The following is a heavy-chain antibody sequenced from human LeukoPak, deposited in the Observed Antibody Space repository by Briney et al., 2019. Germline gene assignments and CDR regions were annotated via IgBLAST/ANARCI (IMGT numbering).Heavy chain of an antibody. Sequence: PGGSLRLSCAASGFTFDDYAMHWVRQAPGKGLEWVSLISGDGGSTYYADSVKGRFTISRDNSKNSLYLQMNNLRTEDTALYYCAKGGSFLEWLSHTWFDPWGQGTLVTVSS. CDR1: GFTFDDYA. CDR3: AKGGSFLEWLSHTWFDP. V-gene: IGHV3-43*02. CDR2: ISGDGGST. D-gene: IGHD3-3*02. J-gene: IGHJ5*02.